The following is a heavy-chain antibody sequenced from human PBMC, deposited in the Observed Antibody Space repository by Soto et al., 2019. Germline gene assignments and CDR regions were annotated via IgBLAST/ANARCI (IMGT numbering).Heavy chain of an antibody. CDR3: ARDPNYSDAFDI. D-gene: IGHD3-10*01. CDR2: IYYSGST. CDR1: GGSISSYY. Sequence: TLSLTCTVSGGSISSYYWSWIRQPPGKGLEWIGYIYYSGSTNYNPSLKSRVTISVDTSKNQFSLKLSSVTAADTAVYYCARDPNYSDAFDIWGQGTMVTVSS. J-gene: IGHJ3*02. V-gene: IGHV4-59*01.